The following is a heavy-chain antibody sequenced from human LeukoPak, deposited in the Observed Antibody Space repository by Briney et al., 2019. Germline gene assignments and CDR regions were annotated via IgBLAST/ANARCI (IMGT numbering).Heavy chain of an antibody. CDR1: GYTFTSYD. CDR3: ARVTGTTRGGSFDY. J-gene: IGHJ4*02. CDR2: INPNSGGT. Sequence: ASVKVSCKASGYTFTSYDINWVRQATGQGLEWMGWINPNSGGTNYAQKFQGRVTMTRDTSISTAYMELSRLRSDDTAVYYCARVTGTTRGGSFDYWGQGTLVTVSS. D-gene: IGHD1-7*01. V-gene: IGHV1-2*02.